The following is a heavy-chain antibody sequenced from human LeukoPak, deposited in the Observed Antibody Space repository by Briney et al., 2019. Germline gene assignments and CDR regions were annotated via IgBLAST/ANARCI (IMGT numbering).Heavy chain of an antibody. V-gene: IGHV1-69*05. Sequence: SVKVSCKASGGTFSSYAISWVRQAPGQGLEWMGGIIPIFGTANYAQKFQGRVTITTDESTSTAYMELNSLRAEDTAVYYCARSFGSKWYVMDYWGQGTLVTVSS. CDR2: IIPIFGTA. CDR1: GGTFSSYA. J-gene: IGHJ4*02. D-gene: IGHD6-13*01. CDR3: ARSFGSKWYVMDY.